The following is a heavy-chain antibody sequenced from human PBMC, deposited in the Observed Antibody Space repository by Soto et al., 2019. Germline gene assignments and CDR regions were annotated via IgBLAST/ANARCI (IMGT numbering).Heavy chain of an antibody. CDR3: AKDVGLGARGVTFDY. D-gene: IGHD3-10*01. Sequence: EVQLVESGGGLVQPGRSLRLSCAASGFTFDDYAMHWVRQAPGKGLEWVSGISWNSGSIGYADSVKGRFTISRDNAKNSLYLQMNSLRAEDTALYYCAKDVGLGARGVTFDYWGQGTLVTVSS. CDR1: GFTFDDYA. J-gene: IGHJ4*02. V-gene: IGHV3-9*01. CDR2: ISWNSGSI.